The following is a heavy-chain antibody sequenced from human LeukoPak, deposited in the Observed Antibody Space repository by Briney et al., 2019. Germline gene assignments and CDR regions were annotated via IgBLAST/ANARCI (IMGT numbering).Heavy chain of an antibody. Sequence: PSETLSLTCTVSGGSTSSYYWSWIRQPPGKGLEWIGYIYYSGSTNYNPSLKSRVTISVDTSKNQFSLKLSSVTAADTAVYYCARDIPGIAAAGPSHWYFDLWGRGTLVTVSS. J-gene: IGHJ2*01. D-gene: IGHD6-13*01. CDR1: GGSTSSYY. V-gene: IGHV4-59*01. CDR3: ARDIPGIAAAGPSHWYFDL. CDR2: IYYSGST.